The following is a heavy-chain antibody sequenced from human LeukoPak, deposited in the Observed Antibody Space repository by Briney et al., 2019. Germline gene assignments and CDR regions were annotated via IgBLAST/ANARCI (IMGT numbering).Heavy chain of an antibody. CDR2: IKQDGSEE. D-gene: IGHD6-19*01. V-gene: IGHV3-7*05. CDR3: AREDSSGWLDAFDI. J-gene: IGHJ3*02. CDR1: GFTFSSYW. Sequence: GGSLRLSCAASGFTFSSYWMSWVRQAPGKGLEWVANIKQDGSEEYYVDSVKGRFTISRDNAKNSLYLQMNSLRAEDTAVYYCAREDSSGWLDAFDIWGQGTMVTVSS.